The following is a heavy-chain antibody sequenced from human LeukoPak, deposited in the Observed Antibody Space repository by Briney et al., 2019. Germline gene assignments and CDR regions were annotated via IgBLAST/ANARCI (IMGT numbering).Heavy chain of an antibody. V-gene: IGHV1-8*01. CDR2: MNPNSGNT. CDR3: ARGVPYDFWSGYSPRYYFDY. Sequence: ASVKVSYKASGYTFTSYDINWVRQATGQGLEWMGWMNPNSGNTGYAQKFQGRVTMTRNTSISTAYMELSSLRSEDTAVYYCARGVPYDFWSGYSPRYYFDYWGQGTLVTVSS. J-gene: IGHJ4*02. CDR1: GYTFTSYD. D-gene: IGHD3-3*01.